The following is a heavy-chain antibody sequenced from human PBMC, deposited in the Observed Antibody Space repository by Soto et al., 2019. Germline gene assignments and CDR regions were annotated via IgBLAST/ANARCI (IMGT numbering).Heavy chain of an antibody. V-gene: IGHV4-34*01. J-gene: IGHJ6*02. Sequence: SESPSLTWALDGGFLCGYYWSWIRQPPGKRLEWIGEINHSGSTNYNPSLKSRVSISVVTSKHQFSLKLSSVTAAATAVSYCARAKYRGSFSYYYYCLGGWRQVHTVTAS. CDR3: ARAKYRGSFSYYYYCLGG. CDR2: INHSGST. D-gene: IGHD6-13*01. CDR1: GGFLCGYY.